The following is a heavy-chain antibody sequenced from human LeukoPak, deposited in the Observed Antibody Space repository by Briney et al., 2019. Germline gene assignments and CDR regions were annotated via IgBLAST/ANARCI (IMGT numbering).Heavy chain of an antibody. J-gene: IGHJ4*02. V-gene: IGHV3-21*01. CDR1: RFTFSSYS. Sequence: GGSLRLSCAASRFTFSSYSMNWVRQAPGKGLEWVSSISSSGSYIYYADSVKGRFTISRDNAKNSLYLQMNSLRAEDTAVYYCARTLVGATRPYYFDYWGQGTLVTVSS. CDR2: ISSSGSYI. D-gene: IGHD1-26*01. CDR3: ARTLVGATRPYYFDY.